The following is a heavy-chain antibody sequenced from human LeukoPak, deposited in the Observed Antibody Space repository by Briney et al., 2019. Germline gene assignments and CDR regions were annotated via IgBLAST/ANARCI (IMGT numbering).Heavy chain of an antibody. CDR3: ARDAFYYYGSGSYSD. CDR1: GFTFSSYA. CDR2: ISGSGGST. Sequence: PGGSLRLSCAASGFTFSSYAMSWVRQAPGKGLEWVSAISGSGGSTYYADSVKGRFTISRDNSKNTLYLQMNSLRAEDTAVYYCARDAFYYYGSGSYSDWGQGTLVTVSS. D-gene: IGHD3-10*01. J-gene: IGHJ4*02. V-gene: IGHV3-23*01.